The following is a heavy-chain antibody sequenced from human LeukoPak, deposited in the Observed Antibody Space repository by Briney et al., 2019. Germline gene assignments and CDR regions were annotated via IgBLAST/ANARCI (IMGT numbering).Heavy chain of an antibody. D-gene: IGHD3-22*01. CDR3: AREAAPMPDYYDSSGYSVFG. CDR2: ISGSGDST. J-gene: IGHJ4*02. Sequence: PGGSLRLSCSASGFTFSNFAMSWVRQAPGKGLEWVSDISGSGDSTYYADSEKGRFTISRDNSKNTLYLQMNSLRAEDTAVYYCAREAAPMPDYYDSSGYSVFGWGQGTLVTVSS. CDR1: GFTFSNFA. V-gene: IGHV3-23*01.